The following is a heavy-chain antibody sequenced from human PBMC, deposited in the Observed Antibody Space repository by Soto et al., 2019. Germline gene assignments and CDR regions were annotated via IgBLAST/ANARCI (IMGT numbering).Heavy chain of an antibody. CDR1: GFTFSSYW. Sequence: EVQLVESGGGLVQPGGFLRLSCAASGFTFSSYWMHWVRQAPGKGLVWVSRINSDGSSTSYADSVKGRFTISRDNAKNTLYLQMNSLRAEDTAVYYCARDLRYFDWLSYGMDVWGQGTTVTVSS. CDR2: INSDGSST. D-gene: IGHD3-9*01. CDR3: ARDLRYFDWLSYGMDV. J-gene: IGHJ6*02. V-gene: IGHV3-74*01.